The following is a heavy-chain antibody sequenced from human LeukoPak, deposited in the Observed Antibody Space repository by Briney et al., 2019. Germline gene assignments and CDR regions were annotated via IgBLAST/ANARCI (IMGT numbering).Heavy chain of an antibody. CDR3: ARDPPSDEAFDI. CDR1: GGSISSGGYY. V-gene: IGHV4-31*03. CDR2: IYYSGST. J-gene: IGHJ3*02. Sequence: ASETLSLTCTVSGGSISSGGYYWSWIRQHPGKGLEWIGYIYYSGSTYYNPSLKSRVTISVDTSKNQFSLKLSSVTAADTAVYYCARDPPSDEAFDIWGPGTMVTISS.